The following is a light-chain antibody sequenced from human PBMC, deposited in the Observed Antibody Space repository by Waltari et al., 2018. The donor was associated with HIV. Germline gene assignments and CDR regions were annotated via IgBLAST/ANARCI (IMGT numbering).Light chain of an antibody. CDR2: GAS. CDR1: QSVSSN. Sequence: EIVMTQSPATLSVSPGERATFSCRASQSVSSNLAWYQQKPGQAPRLLIYGASTRATGIPARFSGSGSGTEFTLTISSLQSEDFAVYYCQQYNNWPPFTFGPGTKVDIK. J-gene: IGKJ3*01. V-gene: IGKV3-15*01. CDR3: QQYNNWPPFT.